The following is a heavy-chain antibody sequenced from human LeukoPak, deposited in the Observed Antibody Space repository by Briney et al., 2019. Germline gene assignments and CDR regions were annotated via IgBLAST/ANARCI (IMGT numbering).Heavy chain of an antibody. CDR1: GFTFDNYA. V-gene: IGHV3-23*01. D-gene: IGHD2-2*01. CDR3: AKEGDDVVVPTSMADF. Sequence: GGSLRLSCAASGFTFDNYAISWVRQAPGTGLEWVSAINEDGHRTYYAGSATGRFTISRDNSKSTLFLQMDSLRAEDTAVYYCAKEGDDVVVPTSMADFWGQGALVTVSS. J-gene: IGHJ4*02. CDR2: INEDGHRT.